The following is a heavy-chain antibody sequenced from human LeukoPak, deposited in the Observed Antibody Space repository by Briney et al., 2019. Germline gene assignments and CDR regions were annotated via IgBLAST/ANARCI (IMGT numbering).Heavy chain of an antibody. Sequence: SETLSLTCTVSGGSIHSYWSWFRQPAGKGLEWIGRISGSGTITYNPALQSRLTISIDTSKNQFSLKLMSVTAADTAVYYCARRAGSGSRFTHYYYYYYMDVWGKGTTVTISS. V-gene: IGHV4-4*07. D-gene: IGHD3-10*01. J-gene: IGHJ6*03. CDR1: GGSIHSY. CDR2: ISGSGTI. CDR3: ARRAGSGSRFTHYYYYYYMDV.